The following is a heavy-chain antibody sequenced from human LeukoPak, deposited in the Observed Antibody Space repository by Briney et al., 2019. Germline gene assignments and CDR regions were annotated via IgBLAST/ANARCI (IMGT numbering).Heavy chain of an antibody. D-gene: IGHD3-22*01. Sequence: SVKVSCKASGGTFSSYAISWVRQAPGQGLEWMGGIIPIFGTANYAQKFQGRVTITADESTSTAYMELRSLRSDDTAVYYCARKLYDSSRYGQTYYFDYWGQGTLVTVSS. CDR3: ARKLYDSSRYGQTYYFDY. J-gene: IGHJ4*02. CDR1: GGTFSSYA. V-gene: IGHV1-69*13. CDR2: IIPIFGTA.